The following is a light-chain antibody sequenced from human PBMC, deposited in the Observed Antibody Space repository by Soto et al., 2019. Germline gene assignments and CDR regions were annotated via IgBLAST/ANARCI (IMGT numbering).Light chain of an antibody. Sequence: NFMLTQPHSVSGSPGETVTISCTASGGFITNNYVQWYQQRPGSAPTTVIYEDKQRPSWVPDRFSASFDTSSNSASLSISGLKAEDEADYYCQSYDCDNHVVFGGGTQLTVL. J-gene: IGLJ7*01. CDR1: GGFITNNY. CDR2: EDK. V-gene: IGLV6-57*02. CDR3: QSYDCDNHVV.